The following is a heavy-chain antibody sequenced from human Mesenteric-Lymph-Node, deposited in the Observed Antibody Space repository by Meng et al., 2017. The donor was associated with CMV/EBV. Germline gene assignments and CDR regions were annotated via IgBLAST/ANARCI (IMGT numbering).Heavy chain of an antibody. CDR2: IRGNGETT. CDR1: GFTFNSYA. J-gene: IGHJ4*02. CDR3: ARDGVEWNLPIDY. Sequence: GESLKISCSASGFTFNSYAMSWVRQAPGKGLEWVSAIRGNGETTYYADSVKGRFTISRDNAKNVLYLQMNSLRDEDTAVYYCARDGVEWNLPIDYWGQGTLVTVSS. V-gene: IGHV3-23*01. D-gene: IGHD3-3*01.